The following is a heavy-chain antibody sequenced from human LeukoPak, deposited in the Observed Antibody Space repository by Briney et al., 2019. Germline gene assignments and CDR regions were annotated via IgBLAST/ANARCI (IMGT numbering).Heavy chain of an antibody. Sequence: GGSLRLSCAASGFTFSSYWMHWVRHAPGKGLVWVSRINSDGSSTRYADSVKGRFTISRDNAKNTLYLQMNSLRAEDTAVYYCAREGGYYYDSSGSLDYWGQGTLVTVSS. CDR1: GFTFSSYW. CDR3: AREGGYYYDSSGSLDY. D-gene: IGHD3-22*01. V-gene: IGHV3-74*01. J-gene: IGHJ4*02. CDR2: INSDGSST.